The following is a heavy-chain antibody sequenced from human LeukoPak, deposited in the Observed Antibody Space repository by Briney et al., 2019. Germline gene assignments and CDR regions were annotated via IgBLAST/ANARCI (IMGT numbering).Heavy chain of an antibody. D-gene: IGHD6-19*01. CDR3: AKDGAMYSRGWYEGGYFDC. J-gene: IGHJ4*02. CDR2: VSGSGYNT. V-gene: IGHV3-23*01. Sequence: GGSLRLSCAASGFTFSSYGLSWIRQAPGKGLEWLSTVSGSGYNTYYADSVKGRLTISRDTSKNTLYLQMNSLRAEDTAVYYCAKDGAMYSRGWYEGGYFDCWGQGTLVTVST. CDR1: GFTFSSYG.